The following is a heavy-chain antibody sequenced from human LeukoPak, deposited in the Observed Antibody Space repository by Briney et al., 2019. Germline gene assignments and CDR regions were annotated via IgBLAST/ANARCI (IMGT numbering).Heavy chain of an antibody. CDR3: ARHASGAPYYFDY. J-gene: IGHJ4*02. CDR1: GGSFSGYY. CDR2: INHTGST. Sequence: SETLSLTCAVYGGSFSGYYWSWIRQPPGKGLEWIGEINHTGSTNYNPSLKSRVTISVDTSKNQFSLKLSSVTAADTAVYYCARHASGAPYYFDYWGQGTLVTVSS. D-gene: IGHD1-26*01. V-gene: IGHV4-34*01.